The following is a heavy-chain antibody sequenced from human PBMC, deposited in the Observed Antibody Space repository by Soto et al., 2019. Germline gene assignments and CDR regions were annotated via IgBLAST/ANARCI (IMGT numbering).Heavy chain of an antibody. CDR1: GFTFSSYG. D-gene: IGHD2-15*01. Sequence: QVQLVESGGGVVQPGRSLRLSCAASGFTFSSYGMHWVRQAPGKGLEWVAVIWYDGSNKYYADSVKGRFTISRDNSKNTLYLQMNSLRAEDTAVYYCASLSAATDDYWGQGTLVTVSS. CDR2: IWYDGSNK. V-gene: IGHV3-33*01. CDR3: ASLSAATDDY. J-gene: IGHJ4*02.